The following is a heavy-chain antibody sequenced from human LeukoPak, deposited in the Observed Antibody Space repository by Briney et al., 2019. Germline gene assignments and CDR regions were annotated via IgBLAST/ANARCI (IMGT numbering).Heavy chain of an antibody. CDR3: AREHGWRGFDY. D-gene: IGHD6-19*01. CDR1: GGSISSHY. CDR2: IYYSGST. Sequence: SETLSLTCTVSGGSISSHYWSWIRQPPGKGLEWIGYIYYSGSTNYNPSLKSRVTISVDTSKNQFSLKLSSVTAADTAVYYCAREHGWRGFDYWGRGTLVTVSS. V-gene: IGHV4-59*11. J-gene: IGHJ4*02.